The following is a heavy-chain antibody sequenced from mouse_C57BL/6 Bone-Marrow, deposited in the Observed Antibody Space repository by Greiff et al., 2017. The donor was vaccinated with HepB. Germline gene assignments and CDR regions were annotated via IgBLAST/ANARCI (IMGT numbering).Heavy chain of an antibody. CDR1: GFTFSDYY. J-gene: IGHJ3*01. D-gene: IGHD3-2*02. V-gene: IGHV5-12*01. CDR3: ARHSGD. CDR2: ISNGGGST. Sequence: EVQLQESGGGLVQPGGSLKLSCAASGFTFSDYYMYWVRQTPEKRLEWVAYISNGGGSTYYPDTVKGRFTISRDNAKNTLYLQMSRLKSEDTAMYYCARHSGDWGQGTLVTVSA.